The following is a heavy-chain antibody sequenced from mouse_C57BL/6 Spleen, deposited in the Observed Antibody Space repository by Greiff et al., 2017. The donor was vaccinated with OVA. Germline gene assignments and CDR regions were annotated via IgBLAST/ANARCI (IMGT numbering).Heavy chain of an antibody. CDR3: ASGEAYGPFAY. Sequence: EVKLVESGPGLVKPSQSLSLTCSVTGYSITSGYYWNWIRQFPGNKLEWMGYISYDGSNNYNPSLKNRISITRDTSKNQFFLKLNSVTTEDTATYYCASGEAYGPFAYWGQGTLVTVSA. D-gene: IGHD1-1*02. CDR1: GYSITSGYY. J-gene: IGHJ3*01. V-gene: IGHV3-6*01. CDR2: ISYDGSN.